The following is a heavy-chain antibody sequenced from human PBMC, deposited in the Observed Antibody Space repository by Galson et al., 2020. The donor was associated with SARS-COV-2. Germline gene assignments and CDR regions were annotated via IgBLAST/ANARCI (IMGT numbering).Heavy chain of an antibody. D-gene: IGHD6-19*01. Sequence: GESLKISCAASGFNFSIYAMTWVRQAPGKGLEWVSTISNSGGGTYYKDSVKGRFTISSDNSKNTLYLQMQSLRGEDTAVYFCASLFYAGRAVAGPFDYWGQGTVVTVSS. CDR2: ISNSGGGT. J-gene: IGHJ4*02. CDR1: GFNFSIYA. V-gene: IGHV3-23*01. CDR3: ASLFYAGRAVAGPFDY.